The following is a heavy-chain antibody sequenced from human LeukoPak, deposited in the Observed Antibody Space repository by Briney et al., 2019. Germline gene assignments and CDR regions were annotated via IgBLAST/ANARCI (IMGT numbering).Heavy chain of an antibody. CDR2: INHSGST. J-gene: IGHJ4*02. CDR1: GGSISSGSYY. V-gene: IGHV4-39*07. Sequence: SQTLSLTCTVSGGSISSGSYYWSWIRQPPGKGLEWIGEINHSGSTNYNPSLKSRVTISVDTSKNQFSLKLSSVTAADTAVYYCARRYCSSTSCPDIDYWGQGTLVTVSS. CDR3: ARRYCSSTSCPDIDY. D-gene: IGHD2-2*01.